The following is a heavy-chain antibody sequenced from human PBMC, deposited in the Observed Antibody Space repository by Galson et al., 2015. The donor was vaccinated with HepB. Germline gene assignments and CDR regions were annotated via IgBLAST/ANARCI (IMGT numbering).Heavy chain of an antibody. V-gene: IGHV3-53*01. Sequence: SMRLSCAASGFTFNIYGCHWVRQAPGKGLEWVSVIHRGGATFYTDSVKGRFTISRDISKNTLYLQMNSLRGEDTAVYYCARESWYGFHSWGQGPLVSVSS. CDR2: IHRGGAT. CDR3: ARESWYGFHS. CDR1: GFTFNIYG. J-gene: IGHJ4*02. D-gene: IGHD3-10*01.